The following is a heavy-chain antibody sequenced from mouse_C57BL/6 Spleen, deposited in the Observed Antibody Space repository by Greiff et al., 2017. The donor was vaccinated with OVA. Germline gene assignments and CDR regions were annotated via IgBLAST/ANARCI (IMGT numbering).Heavy chain of an antibody. CDR3: ARLDIFDLSNLYAMDY. CDR1: GYTFTSYW. D-gene: IGHD2-5*01. J-gene: IGHJ4*01. V-gene: IGHV1-64*01. Sequence: VQLQQPGAELVKPGASVKLSCKASGYTFTSYWMHWVKQRPGKGLEWIGMIHPNSRSTNYNEKFKSKATLTVDKSSSTAYMQLSSLTSEDSAVYYCARLDIFDLSNLYAMDYWGQGTSVTVSS. CDR2: IHPNSRST.